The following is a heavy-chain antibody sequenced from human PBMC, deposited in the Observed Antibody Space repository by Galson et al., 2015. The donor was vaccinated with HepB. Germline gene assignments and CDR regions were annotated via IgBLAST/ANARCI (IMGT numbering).Heavy chain of an antibody. V-gene: IGHV3-74*03. J-gene: IGHJ4*02. CDR1: GFTFSSYG. D-gene: IGHD5-12*01. CDR3: ARGGYSCYDLPGY. Sequence: SLRLSCAASGFTFSSYGMHWVRQAPGEGLVWVSRINRDGSTTTYADSVMGRFTISRYNAKNTLYLQMKSLRAEATAVYYCARGGYSCYDLPGYWGQGTLVTVSS. CDR2: INRDGSTT.